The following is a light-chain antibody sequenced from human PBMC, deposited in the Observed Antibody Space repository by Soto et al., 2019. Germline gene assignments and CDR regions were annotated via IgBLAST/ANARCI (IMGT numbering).Light chain of an antibody. Sequence: SYELTQPPSVSVAPGKTAKITCGGNNIGSKSVHWYQQKPGQAPVLVIYYDSDRPSGIPERFSGSNSGNTATLTISRVEAGDEADYYFQVYDDSGGYVFGTATKLTVL. CDR3: QVYDDSGGYV. J-gene: IGLJ1*01. V-gene: IGLV3-21*04. CDR1: NIGSKS. CDR2: YDS.